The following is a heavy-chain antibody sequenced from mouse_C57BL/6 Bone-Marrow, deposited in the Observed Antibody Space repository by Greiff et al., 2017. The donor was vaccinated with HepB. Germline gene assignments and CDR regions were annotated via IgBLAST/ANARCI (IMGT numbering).Heavy chain of an antibody. Sequence: VQLQQSGPVLVKPGASVKMSCKASGYTFTDYYMNWVKQSHGKSLEWIGVINPYNGGTSYNQKFKGKATLTVDKSSSTAYMELNSLTSEDSAVYYCARGYGNYPNWYFDVWGAETTVTVSS. CDR2: INPYNGGT. CDR1: GYTFTDYY. V-gene: IGHV1-19*01. J-gene: IGHJ1*01. D-gene: IGHD2-1*01. CDR3: ARGYGNYPNWYFDV.